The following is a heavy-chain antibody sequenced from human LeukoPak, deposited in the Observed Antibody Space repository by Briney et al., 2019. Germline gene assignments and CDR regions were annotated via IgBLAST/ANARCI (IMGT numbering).Heavy chain of an antibody. J-gene: IGHJ6*02. D-gene: IGHD3-16*01. CDR3: ARGGGLDV. V-gene: IGHV3-7*03. Sequence: GGSLRLSCVGSGFTFSRYWLNWVRQAPGKGLEWVAGINHNGNVNYYVDSVKGRFTISRDNAKNSLYLQMSNLRAEDTAVYFCARGGGLDVWGQGATVTVSS. CDR2: INHNGNVN. CDR1: GFTFSRYW.